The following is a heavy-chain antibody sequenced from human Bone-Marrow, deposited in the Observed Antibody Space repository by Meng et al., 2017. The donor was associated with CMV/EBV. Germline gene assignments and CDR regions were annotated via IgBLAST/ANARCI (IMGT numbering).Heavy chain of an antibody. CDR2: ISYDGSNK. V-gene: IGHV3-30*04. J-gene: IGHJ4*02. CDR1: GFTFSSYA. D-gene: IGHD3-3*01. Sequence: GESLKIYCAASGFTFSSYAMHWVRQAPGKGLEWVAVISYDGSNKYYADSVKGRFTISRDNSKNTLYLQMNSLRAEDTAVYYCARDVLRITIFGVVYWGQGTLVTVSS. CDR3: ARDVLRITIFGVVY.